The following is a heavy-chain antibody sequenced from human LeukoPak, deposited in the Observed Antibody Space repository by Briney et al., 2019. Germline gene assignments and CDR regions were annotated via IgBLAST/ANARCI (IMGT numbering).Heavy chain of an antibody. CDR3: AKGYYDSRF. Sequence: PGGSLRLSCAASGFTFSSYAMHWVRQAPGKGLEWVAVISYDGSNKYYADSVKGRFTISRDNSKNTVYLQMNSLRAENTAVYYCAKGYYDSRFWGQGTLVTVSS. D-gene: IGHD3-22*01. J-gene: IGHJ4*02. CDR1: GFTFSSYA. CDR2: ISYDGSNK. V-gene: IGHV3-30-3*01.